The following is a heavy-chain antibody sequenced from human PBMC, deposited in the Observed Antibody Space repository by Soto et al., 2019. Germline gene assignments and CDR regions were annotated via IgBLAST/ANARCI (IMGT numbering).Heavy chain of an antibody. CDR1: GFTFDDYA. CDR3: AKDSAVGGAFDI. Sequence: EVQLVESGGGLVQPGRSLRLSCAASGFTFDDYAMHWVRQAPGKGLEWVSGISWNSGSIGYADSVKGRFTISRDNAKNALYLQMNSLRAEDTALYCCAKDSAVGGAFDIWGQGTMVTGSS. CDR2: ISWNSGSI. D-gene: IGHD3-16*01. V-gene: IGHV3-9*01. J-gene: IGHJ3*02.